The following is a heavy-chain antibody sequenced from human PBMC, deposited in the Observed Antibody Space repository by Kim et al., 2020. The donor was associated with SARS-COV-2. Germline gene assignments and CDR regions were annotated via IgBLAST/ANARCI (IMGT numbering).Heavy chain of an antibody. CDR1: GGSISSSSYY. V-gene: IGHV4-39*01. D-gene: IGHD3-10*01. CDR2: IYYSGST. CDR3: ARQQELLWFGELSGDSV. Sequence: SETLSLTCTVSGGSISSSSYYWGWIRQPPGKGLEWIGSIYYSGSTYYNPSLKSRVTISVDTSKNQFSLKLSSVTAADTAVYYCARQQELLWFGELSGDSVWGQGTLVTVSS. J-gene: IGHJ4*02.